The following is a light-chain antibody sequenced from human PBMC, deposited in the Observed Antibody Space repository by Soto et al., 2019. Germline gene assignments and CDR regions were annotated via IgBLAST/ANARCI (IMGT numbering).Light chain of an antibody. CDR2: TTS. V-gene: IGKV1-5*03. CDR1: QSLSRW. J-gene: IGKJ1*01. CDR3: QHYKDYSWT. Sequence: DIHLTQSPSTLSASVGDRITITCRASQSLSRWLAWYQQKQGKAPKLLIYTTSSLESGVPSRFSGSGSGTEFTLTISSLQPDDFATYYCQHYKDYSWTFGQGTKVEIK.